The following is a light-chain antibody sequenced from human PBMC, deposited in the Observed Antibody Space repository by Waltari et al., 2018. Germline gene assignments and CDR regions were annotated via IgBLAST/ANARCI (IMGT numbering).Light chain of an antibody. CDR3: KSSDSSGGSYV. CDR2: QGT. Sequence: YELTQPPSVSVSPGQTARITCSGDALPKLFTYCYQQKPGQAPVLVIYQGTERPSGIPERFSGSSSGKTVTLTISGVRTEDEADYYCKSSDSSGGSYVFGTGTKVTVL. V-gene: IGLV3-25*03. CDR1: ALPKLF. J-gene: IGLJ1*01.